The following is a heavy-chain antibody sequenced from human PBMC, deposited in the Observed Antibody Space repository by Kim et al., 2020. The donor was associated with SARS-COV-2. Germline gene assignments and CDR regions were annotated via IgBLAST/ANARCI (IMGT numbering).Heavy chain of an antibody. V-gene: IGHV3-30*01. CDR2: GSNK. CDR3: AREWGPDY. D-gene: IGHD1-26*01. J-gene: IGHJ4*02. Sequence: GSNKYYADSVKGRFTISRDNSKNPLYLQMNSLRAEDTAVYYCAREWGPDYWGQGTLVTVSS.